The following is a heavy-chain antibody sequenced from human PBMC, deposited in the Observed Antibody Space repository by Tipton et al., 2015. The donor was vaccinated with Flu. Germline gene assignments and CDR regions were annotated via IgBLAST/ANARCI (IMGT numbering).Heavy chain of an antibody. CDR3: ANDYDFWSGYGVSPPDV. V-gene: IGHV3-30*18. CDR2: ITHDGSNR. J-gene: IGHJ6*02. D-gene: IGHD3-3*01. CDR1: GFTFSYYG. Sequence: SLRLSCAASGFTFSYYGMHWVRQAPGKGLERVAIITHDGSNRFYADSVKGRFIISRDNSENTLYLQMNSLRADDTAVYYCANDYDFWSGYGVSPPDVWGQGTTVTVSS.